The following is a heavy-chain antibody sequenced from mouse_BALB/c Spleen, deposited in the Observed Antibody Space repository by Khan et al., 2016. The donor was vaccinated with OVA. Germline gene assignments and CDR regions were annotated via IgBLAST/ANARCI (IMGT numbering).Heavy chain of an antibody. CDR1: GYTFTSYT. CDR2: INPSNGYT. D-gene: IGHD2-14*01. J-gene: IGHJ3*01. CDR3: VRGGAYYRYGDWLAY. V-gene: IGHV1-4*01. Sequence: QVQLKQSGAELARPGASVTMSCKASGYTFTSYTIHWIKLRPGQGLEWIGYINPSNGYTNYNQKFKDQVTFTADTSSTTAYLQLSTLTPDDDAVYNCVRGGAYYRYGDWLAYWGQGTLVTVSA.